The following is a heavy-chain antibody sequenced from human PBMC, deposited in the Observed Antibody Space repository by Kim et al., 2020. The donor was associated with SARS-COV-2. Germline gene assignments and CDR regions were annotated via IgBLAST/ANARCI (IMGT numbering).Heavy chain of an antibody. J-gene: IGHJ6*02. CDR3: ARLPPHSSLLYYYYGMDV. V-gene: IGHV4-34*01. D-gene: IGHD6-6*01. CDR2: INHSGST. CDR1: GGSFSGYY. Sequence: SETLSLTCAVYGGSFSGYYWSWIRQPPGKGLEWIGEINHSGSTNYNPSLKSRVTISVDTSKNQFSLKLSSVTAADTAVYYCARLPPHSSLLYYYYGMDVWGQGTTVTVSS.